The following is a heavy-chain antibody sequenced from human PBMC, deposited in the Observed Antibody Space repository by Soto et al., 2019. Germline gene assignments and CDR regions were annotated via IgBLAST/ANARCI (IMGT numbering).Heavy chain of an antibody. J-gene: IGHJ5*02. CDR1: GGTFSTYA. CDR2: IIPIFGTA. V-gene: IGHV1-69*12. D-gene: IGHD6-19*01. CDR3: AREPTGIAVACTYNWFAP. Sequence: QVQLVQSGAEVKRPGSSVKVSCKASGGTFSTYAISWVRQAPGQGLEWMGGIIPIFGTANYAQKVQGRVTITAEESTRTAYMELSSLRSEDTAVYYCAREPTGIAVACTYNWFAPWGKGTLVTVSS.